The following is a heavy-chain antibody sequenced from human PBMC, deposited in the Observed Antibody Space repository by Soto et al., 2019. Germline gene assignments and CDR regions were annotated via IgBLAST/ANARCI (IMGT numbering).Heavy chain of an antibody. CDR2: ISYDGSNK. D-gene: IGHD2-2*01. CDR3: AKDQGVVVVPAAPGDY. Sequence: QVQLVESGGGVVQPGRSLRLSCAASGFTFSSYGMHWVRQAPGKGLEWVAVISYDGSNKYYADSVKGRFTISRDNSKNTLDLQMNSLRAEDTAVYYCAKDQGVVVVPAAPGDYWGQGTLVTVSS. V-gene: IGHV3-30*18. CDR1: GFTFSSYG. J-gene: IGHJ4*02.